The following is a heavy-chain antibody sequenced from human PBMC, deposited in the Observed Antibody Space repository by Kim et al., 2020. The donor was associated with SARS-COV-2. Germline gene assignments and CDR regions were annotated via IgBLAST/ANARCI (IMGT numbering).Heavy chain of an antibody. V-gene: IGHV4-34*01. CDR2: INHSGST. CDR1: GGSFSGYY. J-gene: IGHJ4*02. D-gene: IGHD3-16*02. Sequence: SETLSLTCAVYGGSFSGYYWSWIRQPPGKGLEWIGEINHSGSTNYNPSLKSRVTISVDTSKNQFSLKLSSVTAADTAVYYCARTPHYDYVWGSYRQTYYFDDWGQGTLVTVSS. CDR3: ARTPHYDYVWGSYRQTYYFDD.